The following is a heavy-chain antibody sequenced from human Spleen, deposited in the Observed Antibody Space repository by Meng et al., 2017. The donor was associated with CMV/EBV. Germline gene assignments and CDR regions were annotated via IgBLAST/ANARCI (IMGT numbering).Heavy chain of an antibody. CDR1: GASISTYY. V-gene: IGHV4-59*01. Sequence: SETLSLTCSVSGASISTYYWSWIRQPPGKGLEWIGYIYYSGSTNYNPSLKSRVTISVDTSKNQFSLKLSSVTAADTAVYYCARDIGYRYYGMDVWGQGTTVTVSS. CDR2: IYYSGST. CDR3: ARDIGYRYYGMDV. D-gene: IGHD5-18*01. J-gene: IGHJ6*02.